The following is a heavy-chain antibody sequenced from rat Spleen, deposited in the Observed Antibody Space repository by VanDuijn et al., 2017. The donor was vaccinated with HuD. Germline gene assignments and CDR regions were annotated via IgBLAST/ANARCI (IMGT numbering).Heavy chain of an antibody. V-gene: IGHV3-3*01. CDR1: GHSITSSYR. Sequence: EVQLQESGPGPVKVSESLSLTCSVTGHSITSSYRWNWIRKFPGNKLEWMGYINSAGTTNYNPSLKSRISITRDTSKNQFFLQVNSVSSEDTATYYCARSEGAHYYLPFADWGQGTLVTASS. J-gene: IGHJ3*01. D-gene: IGHD1-1*01. CDR2: INSAGTT. CDR3: ARSEGAHYYLPFAD.